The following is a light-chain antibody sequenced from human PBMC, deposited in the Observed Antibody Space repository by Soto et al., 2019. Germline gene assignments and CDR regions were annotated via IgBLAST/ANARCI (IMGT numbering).Light chain of an antibody. CDR1: QSFSTW. V-gene: IGKV1-5*01. CDR3: QLYNSYT. J-gene: IGKJ2*01. Sequence: DIQMTQTPSTLSASVGDRVTITCRASQSFSTWLAWYQQKPGKAPKLLIFDASSLERGVPSRFSGSGSGTEFTLTISSLQPEDFATYYCQLYNSYTFGQGTKLDI. CDR2: DAS.